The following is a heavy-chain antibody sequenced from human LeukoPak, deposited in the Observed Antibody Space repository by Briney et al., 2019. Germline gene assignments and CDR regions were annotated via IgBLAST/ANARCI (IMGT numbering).Heavy chain of an antibody. Sequence: PGGTLRLSCATSGFTFSNHGMNWVRQAPGKGLEWVSGISPSGDIKYYADSVKGRFTISRDNSKNTVYLEVISLTDEDTAVYHCAEDDAWLRFGEWSQGTLVTVSS. CDR3: AEDDAWLRFGE. D-gene: IGHD3-10*01. CDR2: ISPSGDIK. J-gene: IGHJ4*02. V-gene: IGHV3-23*01. CDR1: GFTFSNHG.